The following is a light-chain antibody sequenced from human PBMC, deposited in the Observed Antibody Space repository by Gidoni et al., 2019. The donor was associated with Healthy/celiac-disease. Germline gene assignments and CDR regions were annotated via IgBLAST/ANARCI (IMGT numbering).Light chain of an antibody. V-gene: IGKV3-20*01. CDR1: QSVSSSY. Sequence: EIVFTQPPGTLSLFPGERATLSCRASQSVSSSYLAWYQQKPGQAPRLLIYGASSRATGIPDRFSGSGSGTDFTLTISRLEPEDFAVYYCQQYGSSPYTFGQGTKLEIK. J-gene: IGKJ2*01. CDR2: GAS. CDR3: QQYGSSPYT.